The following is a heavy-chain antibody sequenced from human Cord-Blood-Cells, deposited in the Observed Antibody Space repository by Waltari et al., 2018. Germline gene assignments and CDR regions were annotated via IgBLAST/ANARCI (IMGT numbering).Heavy chain of an antibody. V-gene: IGHV3-30*18. D-gene: IGHD2-2*02. CDR2: ISYDGSNK. CDR1: GFTFSSYG. CDR3: AKGRFNGHNCSSTSCYTYAFDI. Sequence: QVQLVESGGGVVQPGRSLRLSCAASGFTFSSYGMHWVRQAPGKGLEGVAVISYDGSNKYYADAVKGRFTISRDKSKNTLYLQMNSLRAEDTAVYYCAKGRFNGHNCSSTSCYTYAFDIWGQGTMVTVSS. J-gene: IGHJ3*02.